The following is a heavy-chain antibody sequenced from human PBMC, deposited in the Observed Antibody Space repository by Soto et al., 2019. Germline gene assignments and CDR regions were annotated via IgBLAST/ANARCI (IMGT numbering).Heavy chain of an antibody. CDR2: MNPSSGNT. J-gene: IGHJ5*02. D-gene: IGHD3-10*01. CDR3: ARTRSGSYL. CDR1: GYTFTRFD. V-gene: IGHV1-8*01. Sequence: QVQLVQSGAEVKKPGASVKVACRASGYTFTRFDINWVRQATGQGLEWMGRMNPSSGNTDYAQKFQGRVTMTRDTPISTAYMELSSLRSEDRAVYYCARTRSGSYLWGQGTLVTVSS.